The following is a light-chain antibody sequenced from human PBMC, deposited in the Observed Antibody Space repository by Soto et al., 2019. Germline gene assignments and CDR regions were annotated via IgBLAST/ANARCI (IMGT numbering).Light chain of an antibody. CDR3: SLFAGDDTFV. CDR1: TSDVGVYKY. J-gene: IGLJ1*01. V-gene: IGLV2-11*01. CDR2: DVI. Sequence: QSALIQPRSVSGSPGQSVTISCTGTTSDVGVYKYVSWYRQLPGKAPKLMIYDVITRPSGVPDCFSGSKSGNTASLTISGLQSQDEAVYCCSLFAGDDTFVFVTGTKGTVL.